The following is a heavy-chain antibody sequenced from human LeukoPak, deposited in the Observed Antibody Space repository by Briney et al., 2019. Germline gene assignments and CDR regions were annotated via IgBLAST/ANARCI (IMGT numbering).Heavy chain of an antibody. D-gene: IGHD3-10*01. Sequence: GGSLRLSCAASGFTFSSYGMHWVRQAPGKGLEWVAVISYDGSNKYYVDSVKGRFTISRDNSKNTLYLQMNSLRAEDTAVYYCAKDAITTMVQHDWFDPWGQGTLVTVSS. CDR3: AKDAITTMVQHDWFDP. CDR1: GFTFSSYG. J-gene: IGHJ5*02. CDR2: ISYDGSNK. V-gene: IGHV3-30*18.